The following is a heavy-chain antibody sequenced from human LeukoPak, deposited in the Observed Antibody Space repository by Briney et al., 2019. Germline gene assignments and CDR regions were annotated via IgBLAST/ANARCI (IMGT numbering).Heavy chain of an antibody. V-gene: IGHV3-48*03. Sequence: GGSLRLSCAASGFTFSNYEVNWVRQAPGRGLEWVSYISSSGSTMYYADSVKGRFTISRDNAKNPLYLQMNSLRAEDTAVYYCARDMAAAGDFWGQGTLVTVSS. D-gene: IGHD6-13*01. J-gene: IGHJ4*02. CDR3: ARDMAAAGDF. CDR1: GFTFSNYE. CDR2: ISSSGSTM.